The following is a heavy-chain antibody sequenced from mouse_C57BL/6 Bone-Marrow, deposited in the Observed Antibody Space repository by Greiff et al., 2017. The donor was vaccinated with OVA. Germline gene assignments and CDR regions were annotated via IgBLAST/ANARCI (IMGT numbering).Heavy chain of an antibody. J-gene: IGHJ4*01. V-gene: IGHV1-82*01. Sequence: VQLQQSGPELVKPGASVKISCKASGYAFSSSWMNWVKQRPGKGLEWIGRIYPGDGDTNYNGKFKGKATLTAEKSSSTAYMQLSSLTSEDSAVYFCARGGLDYAMDYWGQGTSVTVSS. CDR2: IYPGDGDT. CDR1: GYAFSSSW. D-gene: IGHD2-4*01. CDR3: ARGGLDYAMDY.